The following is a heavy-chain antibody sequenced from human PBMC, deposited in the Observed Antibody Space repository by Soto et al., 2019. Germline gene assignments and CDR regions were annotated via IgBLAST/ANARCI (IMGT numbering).Heavy chain of an antibody. CDR1: GFSLSTTGVG. J-gene: IGHJ4*02. CDR3: ARSLWFGELH. Sequence: QITLKESGPTLVKLTQTLTLTCSFSGFSLSTTGVGVGWIRQSPGKALEWLAIIYWDNDKRYSPSLKSRVTITKDTSKNQVVHTVTNMDPVDTGTYYCARSLWFGELHWGQGALVTVSS. V-gene: IGHV2-5*02. D-gene: IGHD3-10*01. CDR2: IYWDNDK.